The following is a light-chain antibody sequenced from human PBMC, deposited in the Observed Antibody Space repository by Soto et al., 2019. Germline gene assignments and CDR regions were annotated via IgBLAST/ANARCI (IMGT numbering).Light chain of an antibody. J-gene: IGKJ4*01. CDR3: LQHSIYPLT. Sequence: DIQMTQSPSSLSASVGDRVTITCRASQDIRRDLGWYQQKPGKAPTRQIYGASSLQSGVPSRFSGSGSGTEFSLTISSLLPEDFATYYCLQHSIYPLTFGGGTKVEIK. CDR2: GAS. V-gene: IGKV1-17*01. CDR1: QDIRRD.